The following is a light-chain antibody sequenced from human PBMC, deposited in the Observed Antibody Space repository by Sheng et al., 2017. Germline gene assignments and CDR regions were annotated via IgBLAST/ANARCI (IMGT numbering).Light chain of an antibody. J-gene: IGKJ4*01. V-gene: IGKV3-20*01. CDR1: QSISSN. Sequence: EIVLTQSPATLSVSPGDTATLSCRASQSISSNLAWYQQKPGQAPRLLMYGVSSRATGIPDRFSGSGFGTDFTLIISRLEPEDFAVYYCQQYGTSPFTFGGGTKVEIK. CDR2: GVS. CDR3: QQYGTSPFT.